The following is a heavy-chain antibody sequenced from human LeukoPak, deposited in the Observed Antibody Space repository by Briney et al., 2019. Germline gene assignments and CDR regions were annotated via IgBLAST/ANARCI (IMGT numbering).Heavy chain of an antibody. CDR3: TRDWGPNSGNFHYDGFDI. Sequence: ASVKVSCKASGYTFTDYFIHWVRQAPGQGLEWMGWIKPNSGDTKYAEEFQGRVTMTRDTSISTAYMELSRLISDDTAVYYCTRDWGPNSGNFHYDGFDIWGQGTMVTVSS. CDR1: GYTFTDYF. D-gene: IGHD1-26*01. V-gene: IGHV1-2*02. J-gene: IGHJ3*02. CDR2: IKPNSGDT.